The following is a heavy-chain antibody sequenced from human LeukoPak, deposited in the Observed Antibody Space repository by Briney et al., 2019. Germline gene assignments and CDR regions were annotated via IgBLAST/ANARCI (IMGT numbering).Heavy chain of an antibody. CDR3: AKSFTGRNYYDSSGYSDAFDI. Sequence: GGSLRLSCAASGFIFSSYGMHWVRQAPGKGLEWVAIIAYDGSNKYYADSVKGRFTISRDNSKNTLYLQMNSLRAEDTAVYYCAKSFTGRNYYDSSGYSDAFDIWGQGTMVTVSS. J-gene: IGHJ3*02. V-gene: IGHV3-30*18. D-gene: IGHD3-22*01. CDR2: IAYDGSNK. CDR1: GFIFSSYG.